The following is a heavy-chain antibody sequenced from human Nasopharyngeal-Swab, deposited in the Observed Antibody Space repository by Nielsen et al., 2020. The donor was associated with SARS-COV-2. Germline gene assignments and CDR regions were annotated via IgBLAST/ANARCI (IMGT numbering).Heavy chain of an antibody. CDR2: IDWDDDK. CDR3: ARSTSSIAVAVNFDY. V-gene: IGHV2-70*01. D-gene: IGHD6-19*01. J-gene: IGHJ4*02. Sequence: SGPTLVKPTQPLTLTCTFSGFSLSTSGMCVSWIRQPPGKALEWLALIDWDDDKYYSTSLKTRLTISKDTSKNQVVLTMTNMDPVDTATYYCARSTSSIAVAVNFDYWGQGTLVTVSS. CDR1: GFSLSTSGMC.